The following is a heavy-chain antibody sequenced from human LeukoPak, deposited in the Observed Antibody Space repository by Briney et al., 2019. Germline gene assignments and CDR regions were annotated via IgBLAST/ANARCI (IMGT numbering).Heavy chain of an antibody. CDR3: AKSTFVWGATDLDY. D-gene: IGHD3-16*01. CDR1: GFTFGGYA. Sequence: PGGSLRLSCAASGFTFGGYAMSWVRQAPGKGLEWVSAISGSGGSTYYADSVKGRFTISRDNSKNTLYLQMNSLRAEDTAVYYCAKSTFVWGATDLDYWGQGTLVTVSS. V-gene: IGHV3-23*01. J-gene: IGHJ4*02. CDR2: ISGSGGST.